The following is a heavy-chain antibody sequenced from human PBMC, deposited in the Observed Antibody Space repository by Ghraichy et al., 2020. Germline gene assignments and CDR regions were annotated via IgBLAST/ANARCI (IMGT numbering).Heavy chain of an antibody. CDR1: GGSISSYY. Sequence: SETLFLTCTVSGGSISSYYWSWIRQPPGKGLEWIGYIYYSGSTNYNPSLKSRVTISVDTSKNQFSLKLSSVTAADTAVYYCARDRLRGDYYYYGMDVWGQGTTVTVSS. J-gene: IGHJ6*02. D-gene: IGHD4-17*01. CDR3: ARDRLRGDYYYYGMDV. V-gene: IGHV4-59*01. CDR2: IYYSGST.